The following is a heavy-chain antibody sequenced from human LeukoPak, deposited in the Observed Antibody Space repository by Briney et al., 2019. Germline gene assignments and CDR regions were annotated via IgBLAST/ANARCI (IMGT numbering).Heavy chain of an antibody. V-gene: IGHV3-23*01. CDR2: ISGSGGST. CDR1: GFTFSSYA. Sequence: PGGSLRLSCAASGFTFSSYAMSWVRQAPGKGLEWVSAISGSGGSTYYADSVKGRFTISRDNSKNTLYLQMNSLRAEDTAVYYCAKKEMATRMVKGARQYNWFDPWGQGTLVTVSS. CDR3: AKKEMATRMVKGARQYNWFDP. J-gene: IGHJ5*02. D-gene: IGHD5-24*01.